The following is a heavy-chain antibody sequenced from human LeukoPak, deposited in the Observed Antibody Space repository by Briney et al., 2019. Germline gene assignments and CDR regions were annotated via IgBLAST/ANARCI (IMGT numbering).Heavy chain of an antibody. CDR2: IYSGGST. D-gene: IGHD3-22*01. Sequence: GGSLRLSCAASGFTVSSNYMSWVRQAPGKGLEWVSVIYSGGSTYYADSVKGRFTISRDNSKNTLYLQMNSLRAEDTAVYYCARDHGDSSGYYSLYYFDYWGQVTLVTVSS. CDR1: GFTVSSNY. J-gene: IGHJ4*02. CDR3: ARDHGDSSGYYSLYYFDY. V-gene: IGHV3-66*02.